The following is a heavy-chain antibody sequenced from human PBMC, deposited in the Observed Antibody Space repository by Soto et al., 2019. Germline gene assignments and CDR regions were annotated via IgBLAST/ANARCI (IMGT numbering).Heavy chain of an antibody. CDR1: GFSFSSHI. Sequence: GGSLRLSCAASGFSFSSHIVHWVRQAPDKGLEWLTFLSFDGRTKYYADSVKGRFTISQDYSKNTQYLQMSSLRVEDTAMYHCARGGLYNGGSHFDVFDIWGQGTMVTVSS. D-gene: IGHD1-26*01. CDR3: ARGGLYNGGSHFDVFDI. CDR2: LSFDGRTK. V-gene: IGHV3-30*04. J-gene: IGHJ3*02.